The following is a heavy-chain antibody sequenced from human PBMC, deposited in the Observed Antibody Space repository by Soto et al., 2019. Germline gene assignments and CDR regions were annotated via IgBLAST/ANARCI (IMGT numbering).Heavy chain of an antibody. CDR3: AGDWGPYWFDP. CDR1: GDPLSGGTKY. V-gene: IGHV4-61*01. D-gene: IGHD3-16*01. J-gene: IGHJ5*02. CDR2: IYHGGNT. Sequence: SETLSLTCTVSGDPLSGGTKYWNWVRQPPGKDLEWIGYIYHGGNTKYKHSLKSQVTISQDTSKNQFSLEIHSVVPSDTAVYYCAGDWGPYWFDPWGQGILVTVSS.